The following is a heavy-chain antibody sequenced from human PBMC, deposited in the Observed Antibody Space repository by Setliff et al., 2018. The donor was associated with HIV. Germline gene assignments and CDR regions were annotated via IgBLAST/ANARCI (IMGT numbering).Heavy chain of an antibody. D-gene: IGHD3-22*01. V-gene: IGHV1-46*01. J-gene: IGHJ6*02. Sequence: ASVKVSCKASGYIFTPYYMHWLRQVPGQGLEWMGIVDPSGGSTHYAQKFEGRVTMTRDTSTSTFHMELSSLTSEDRAIYYCARDGRAVTSLMVVVSLKNGMDVWGQGTTVTVSS. CDR1: GYIFTPYY. CDR3: ARDGRAVTSLMVVVSLKNGMDV. CDR2: VDPSGGST.